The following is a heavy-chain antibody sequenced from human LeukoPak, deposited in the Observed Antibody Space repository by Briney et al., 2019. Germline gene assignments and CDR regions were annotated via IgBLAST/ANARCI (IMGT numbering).Heavy chain of an antibody. V-gene: IGHV1-18*01. Sequence: GASVKVSCKASGYTFTSYGISWVRQAPGQGLEWMGWISAYNGNTNYAQKLQGRVTMTTDTSTSTAYMELRSLRSDDTAMYYCARQGWELLKGGAFDIWGQGTMVTVSS. CDR1: GYTFTSYG. CDR3: ARQGWELLKGGAFDI. J-gene: IGHJ3*02. D-gene: IGHD1-26*01. CDR2: ISAYNGNT.